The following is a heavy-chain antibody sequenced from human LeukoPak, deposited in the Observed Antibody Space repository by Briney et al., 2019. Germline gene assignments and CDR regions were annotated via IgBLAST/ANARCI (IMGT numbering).Heavy chain of an antibody. CDR3: ARDLSVIRGVKRANWFDP. D-gene: IGHD3-10*01. Sequence: PGGSLRLSCAASGFTFSSYEMNWVRQAPGKGLEWVANIKQDGSEKYYVDSVKGRFTISRDNAKNSLYLQMNSLRAEDTAVYYCARDLSVIRGVKRANWFDPWGQGTLVTVSS. CDR2: IKQDGSEK. V-gene: IGHV3-7*01. CDR1: GFTFSSYE. J-gene: IGHJ5*01.